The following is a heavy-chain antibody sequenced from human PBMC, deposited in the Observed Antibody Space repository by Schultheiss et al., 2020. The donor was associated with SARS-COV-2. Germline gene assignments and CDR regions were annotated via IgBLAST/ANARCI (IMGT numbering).Heavy chain of an antibody. J-gene: IGHJ4*02. CDR2: IYYSGST. CDR1: GGSISSGGYY. D-gene: IGHD1-7*01. Sequence: SETLSLTCTVSGGSISSGGYYWSWIRQHPGKGLEWIGYIYYSGSTYYNPSLKSRVTISVDTSKNQFSLKLSSVTAADTAVYYCARVGQTGTNPFGFDYWGQGTLVTVSS. V-gene: IGHV4-31*03. CDR3: ARVGQTGTNPFGFDY.